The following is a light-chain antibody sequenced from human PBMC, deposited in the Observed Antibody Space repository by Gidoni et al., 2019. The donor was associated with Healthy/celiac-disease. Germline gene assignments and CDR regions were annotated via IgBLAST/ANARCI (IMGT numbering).Light chain of an antibody. CDR2: GAS. V-gene: IGKV3-20*01. CDR3: QQYGSSPWT. Sequence: DIVLTQSPGTLSLSPGERATLSCRASQSVSSSYLAWYQQKPGQAHRLLIYGASSRATGIPDSFSGSGSGTDFTLTISRLEPEDFAVYYCQQYGSSPWTFGQGTKVEIK. CDR1: QSVSSSY. J-gene: IGKJ1*01.